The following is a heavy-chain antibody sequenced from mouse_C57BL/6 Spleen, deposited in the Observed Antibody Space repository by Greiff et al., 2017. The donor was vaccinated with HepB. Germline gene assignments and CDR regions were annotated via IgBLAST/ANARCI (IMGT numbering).Heavy chain of an antibody. CDR1: GYAFSSYW. V-gene: IGHV1-80*01. CDR3: ARGVYGPSGDYFDY. D-gene: IGHD1-1*01. J-gene: IGHJ2*01. Sequence: VQLQQSGAELVKPGASVKISCKASGYAFSSYWMNWVKQRPGKGLEGIGQIYPGDGDTNYNGKFKGKATLTADKSSSTAYMQISSLTSEESAVYVCARGVYGPSGDYFDYWGRGTTLTVSS. CDR2: IYPGDGDT.